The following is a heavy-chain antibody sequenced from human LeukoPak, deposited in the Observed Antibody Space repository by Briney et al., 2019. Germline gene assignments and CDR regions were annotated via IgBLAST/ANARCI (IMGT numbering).Heavy chain of an antibody. V-gene: IGHV1-69*13. CDR1: GGTFSSYA. Sequence: SVTVSCKASGGTFSSYAISWVRQAPGQGLEWMGGIIPIFGTANYAQKFQGRVTITADESTSTAYMELSSLRSEDTAVYYCARDRRGRVMVRGVISWGQGTLVTVSS. CDR2: IIPIFGTA. J-gene: IGHJ4*02. CDR3: ARDRRGRVMVRGVIS. D-gene: IGHD3-10*01.